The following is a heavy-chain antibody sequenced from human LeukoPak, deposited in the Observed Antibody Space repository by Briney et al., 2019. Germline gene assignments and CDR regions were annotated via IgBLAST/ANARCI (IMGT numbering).Heavy chain of an antibody. D-gene: IGHD6-13*01. Sequence: SETLSLTCSVSGGSISLSYYYWGWIRQPPGKALEWIGSVYYSGTTSYNPSLKSRVTISVDMSKNHFSLKLSSVTAADTAVYYCARDSSSWYNWFDPWGQGTLVTVSS. V-gene: IGHV4-39*07. CDR1: GGSISLSYYY. CDR2: VYYSGTT. CDR3: ARDSSSWYNWFDP. J-gene: IGHJ5*02.